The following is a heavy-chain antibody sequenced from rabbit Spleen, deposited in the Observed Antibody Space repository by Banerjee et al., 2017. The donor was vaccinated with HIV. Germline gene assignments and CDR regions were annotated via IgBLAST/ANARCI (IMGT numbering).Heavy chain of an antibody. CDR2: IYPAYGTT. D-gene: IGHD8-1*01. Sequence: QEQLVESGGGLVTLGGSLTLSCKASGIDFSSYGISWVRQAPGKGLEWIAYIYPAYGTTDYASWVNGRFSISRENAQNTVFLQMTSLTAADTATYFCARDGAGGSYFALWGPGTLVTVS. CDR1: GIDFSSYG. CDR3: ARDGAGGSYFAL. J-gene: IGHJ4*01. V-gene: IGHV1S47*01.